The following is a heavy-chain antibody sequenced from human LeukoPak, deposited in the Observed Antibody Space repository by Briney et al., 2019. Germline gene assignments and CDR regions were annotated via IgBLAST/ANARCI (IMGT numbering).Heavy chain of an antibody. CDR1: GFTFGDYA. CDR2: IRSKAYGGTT. D-gene: IGHD2-2*01. CDR3: SIVVVPAAQSLDY. V-gene: IGHV3-49*04. J-gene: IGHJ4*02. Sequence: PGGSLRLSCTASGFTFGDYAMGWVRQAPGKGLEWVGFIRSKAYGGTTEYAASVKGRFTISRDDSKSIAYLQMNSLKTEVTAVYYCSIVVVPAAQSLDYWGQGTLVTVSS.